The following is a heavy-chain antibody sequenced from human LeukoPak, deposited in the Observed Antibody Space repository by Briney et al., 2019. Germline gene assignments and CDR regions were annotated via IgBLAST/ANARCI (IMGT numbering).Heavy chain of an antibody. D-gene: IGHD3-22*01. CDR1: GFTFSSYG. CDR2: ISYDGSNK. CDR3: AKAVYYDSSGYYEGADAFDI. V-gene: IGHV3-30*18. J-gene: IGHJ3*02. Sequence: GGSLRLSCAASGFTFSSYGMHWVRQAPGKGLEWAAVISYDGSNKYYADSVKGRFTISRDNSKNTLYLQMNSLRAEDTTVYYCAKAVYYDSSGYYEGADAFDIWGQGTMVTVSS.